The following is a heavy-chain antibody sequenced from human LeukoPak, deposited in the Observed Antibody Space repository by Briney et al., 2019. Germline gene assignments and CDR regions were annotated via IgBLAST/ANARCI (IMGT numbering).Heavy chain of an antibody. CDR2: ITDSGGDT. CDR1: GVIFSSFA. D-gene: IGHD6-19*01. J-gene: IGHJ4*02. V-gene: IGHV3-23*01. CDR3: ATAGGSSGSYPLIY. Sequence: GGSLRLSCAASGVIFSSFAMSWVRQAPGKGLERVSAITDSGGDTFYADSVKGRFTISRDNSKDTLYLQMNSLRAEDTAVYYCATAGGSSGSYPLIYWGQGTLVIVSS.